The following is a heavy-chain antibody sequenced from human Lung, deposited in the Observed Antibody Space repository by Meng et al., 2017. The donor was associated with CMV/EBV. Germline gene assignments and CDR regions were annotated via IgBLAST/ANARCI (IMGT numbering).Heavy chain of an antibody. CDR1: GYSFTSYW. CDR3: ARQVVPAAKANYYYYYGMEV. CDR2: IYPGDSDT. V-gene: IGHV5-51*01. Sequence: GEXXKISCKGSGYSFTSYWIGWVRQMPGKGLEWMGIIYPGDSDTRYSPSFQGQVTIPADKSISTAYLQWSSLKASDTAMYYCARQVVPAAKANYYYYYGMEVWXRGNXVNGAS. J-gene: IGHJ6*01. D-gene: IGHD2-2*01.